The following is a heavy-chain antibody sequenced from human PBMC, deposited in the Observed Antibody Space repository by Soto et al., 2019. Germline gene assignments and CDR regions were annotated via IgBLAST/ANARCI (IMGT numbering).Heavy chain of an antibody. D-gene: IGHD3-22*01. J-gene: IGHJ4*02. CDR1: GFTFSSYA. CDR2: ISGSGGST. V-gene: IGHV3-23*01. Sequence: EVQLLESGGGLVQPGGSLRLSCAASGFTFSSYAMSWVRQAPGKGLEWVSAISGSGGSTYYADSMKGRFTISRDNSKNTLYLQMNSLRAEDTAVYYCAKAEDSSGYGDYWGQGTLVTVSS. CDR3: AKAEDSSGYGDY.